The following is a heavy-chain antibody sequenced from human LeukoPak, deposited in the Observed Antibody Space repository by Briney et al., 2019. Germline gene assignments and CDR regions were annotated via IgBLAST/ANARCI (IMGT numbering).Heavy chain of an antibody. CDR3: AREWDSSSWYDY. Sequence: ASVKVSCKASGYTFTGYYMHCVRQAPGQGLEWMGWINPNSGGTSYAQKFQGRVTLTSDTSISTVYMELSRLRSDDTAVYYCAREWDSSSWYDYWGQGSLVTVSS. CDR1: GYTFTGYY. J-gene: IGHJ4*02. V-gene: IGHV1-2*02. CDR2: INPNSGGT. D-gene: IGHD6-13*01.